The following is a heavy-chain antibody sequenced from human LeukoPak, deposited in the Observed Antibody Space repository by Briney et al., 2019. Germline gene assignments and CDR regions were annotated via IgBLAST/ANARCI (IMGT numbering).Heavy chain of an antibody. CDR1: GGSFSGYY. Sequence: SETLSLTCAVYGGSFSGYYWSWIRQPPGKGLEWIGEINHSGSTNYNPSLKSRVTISVDTSKNQFSLKLSSVTAADTAVYYCARRQIAAAGTNYAFDIWGQGTMVTVSS. D-gene: IGHD6-13*01. CDR2: INHSGST. V-gene: IGHV4-34*01. J-gene: IGHJ3*02. CDR3: ARRQIAAAGTNYAFDI.